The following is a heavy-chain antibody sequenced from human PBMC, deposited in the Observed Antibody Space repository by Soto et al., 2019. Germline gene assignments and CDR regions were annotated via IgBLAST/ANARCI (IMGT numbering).Heavy chain of an antibody. CDR2: INAGNGNT. CDR3: ARGWIAAAGTDYYYYHLEV. CDR1: GYTFTSYA. Sequence: ASVKVSCKASGYTFTSYAMHWVRQAPGQRLERMGWINAGNGNTKYSQKFQGRVTITRDTSASTAYMELSSLRSEDTAVYYCARGWIAAAGTDYYYYHLEVWGKGTKVSVSS. J-gene: IGHJ6*03. V-gene: IGHV1-3*01. D-gene: IGHD6-13*01.